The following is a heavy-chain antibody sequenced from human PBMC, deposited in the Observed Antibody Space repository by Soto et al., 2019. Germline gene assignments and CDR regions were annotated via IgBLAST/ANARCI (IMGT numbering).Heavy chain of an antibody. Sequence: EVQLVESGGGLVLPGVSLRLSCAASGFTFSGYSMNWVRQAPGKGLEWVSYIASTSWNIYYADTVKGRFTISRDNAKNSLYLQMNSLRDEDTAVYYCARGPSAAAPLSDWYFDLWGRGTLVTVSS. CDR1: GFTFSGYS. D-gene: IGHD2-2*01. J-gene: IGHJ2*01. CDR3: ARGPSAAAPLSDWYFDL. V-gene: IGHV3-48*02. CDR2: IASTSWNI.